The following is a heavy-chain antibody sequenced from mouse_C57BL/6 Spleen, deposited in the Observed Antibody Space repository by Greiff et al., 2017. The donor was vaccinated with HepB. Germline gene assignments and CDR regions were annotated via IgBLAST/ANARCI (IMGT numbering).Heavy chain of an antibody. CDR3: ARGEYYYGSSPYFDV. V-gene: IGHV5-17*01. CDR2: ISSGSSTI. CDR1: GFTFSDYG. J-gene: IGHJ1*03. D-gene: IGHD1-1*01. Sequence: EVQVVESGGGLVKPGGSLKLSCAASGFTFSDYGMHWVRQAPEKGLEWVAYISSGSSTIYYADTVTGRFTISRDNAKNTLFLQMTSLRSEDTAMYYCARGEYYYGSSPYFDVWGTGTTVTVSS.